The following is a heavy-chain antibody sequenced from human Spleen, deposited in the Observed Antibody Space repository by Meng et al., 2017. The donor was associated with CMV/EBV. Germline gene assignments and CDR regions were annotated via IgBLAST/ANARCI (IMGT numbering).Heavy chain of an antibody. V-gene: IGHV1-69*13. Sequence: QVQRGQSGAEGKKPGASVKVTCKASGYTFTSYGISWVRQAPGQGLEWMGGIIPIFGTANYAQKFQGRVTITADESTSTAYMELSSLRSEDTAVYYCAREGDYARRWFDPWGQGTLVTVSS. J-gene: IGHJ5*02. CDR1: GYTFTSYG. D-gene: IGHD2-2*01. CDR2: IIPIFGTA. CDR3: AREGDYARRWFDP.